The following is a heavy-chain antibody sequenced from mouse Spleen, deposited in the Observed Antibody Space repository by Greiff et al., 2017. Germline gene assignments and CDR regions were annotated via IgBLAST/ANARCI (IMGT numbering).Heavy chain of an antibody. D-gene: IGHD1-1*01. Sequence: QVQLQQSGPELVKPGASVKISCKASGYTFTDYYINWVKQRPGQGLEWIGWIFPGSGSPYYNEKFKGKATLTVDKSSSTAYMLLSSLTSEDSAVYFCARPPRRYYGSSYYFDYWGQGTTLTVSS. CDR2: IFPGSGSP. CDR3: ARPPRRYYGSSYYFDY. J-gene: IGHJ2*01. V-gene: IGHV1-75*01. CDR1: GYTFTDYY.